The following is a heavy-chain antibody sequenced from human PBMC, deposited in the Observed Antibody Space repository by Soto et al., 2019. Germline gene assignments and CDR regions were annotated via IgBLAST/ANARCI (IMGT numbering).Heavy chain of an antibody. V-gene: IGHV3-7*04. J-gene: IGHJ4*02. D-gene: IGHD3-9*01. CDR3: ARDFDRTPGIY. Sequence: EVQLVQSGGGVVQPGESLRVSCAASGFSFSSYWMSWVRQAPGKGLEWLASIKQDGSEEYSADSVKGRFTISRDSAKTSLYLQMNSLGAEDTAVYYCARDFDRTPGIYWGQGTLVTVSS. CDR1: GFSFSSYW. CDR2: IKQDGSEE.